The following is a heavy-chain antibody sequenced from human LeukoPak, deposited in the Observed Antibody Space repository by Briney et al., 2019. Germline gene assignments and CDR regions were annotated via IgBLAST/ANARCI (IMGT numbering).Heavy chain of an antibody. CDR1: GYTFTSYY. J-gene: IGHJ4*02. Sequence: ASVKVSCKASGYTFTSYYMHWVRQAPGQGLEWMGIINPSGGSTSYAQKFQGRVTMTRDMSTSTVYMELSSLRSEDTAVYYCARDDTRYSYSFYFDYWGQGTLVTVSS. CDR2: INPSGGST. CDR3: ARDDTRYSYSFYFDY. V-gene: IGHV1-46*01. D-gene: IGHD5-18*01.